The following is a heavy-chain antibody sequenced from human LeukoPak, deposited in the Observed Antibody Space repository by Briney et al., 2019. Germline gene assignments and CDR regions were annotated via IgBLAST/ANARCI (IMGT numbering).Heavy chain of an antibody. CDR1: GFTFSSYA. CDR2: ISSAGSA. J-gene: IGHJ4*02. Sequence: GGSLRLSCAASGFTFSSYAMTWVRQAPGKGLEWVSAISSAGSANYADSVKGRFTISRDNSKSTLDLQMNSLRAEDTAVYSCAKGYSSVWYYFDSWGQGTLVTVSS. D-gene: IGHD6-13*01. V-gene: IGHV3-23*01. CDR3: AKGYSSVWYYFDS.